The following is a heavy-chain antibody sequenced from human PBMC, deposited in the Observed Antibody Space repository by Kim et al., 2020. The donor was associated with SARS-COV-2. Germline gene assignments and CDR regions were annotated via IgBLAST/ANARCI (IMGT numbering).Heavy chain of an antibody. CDR3: ARARTYGSGSYVLDY. V-gene: IGHV3-33*01. D-gene: IGHD3-10*01. Sequence: GGSLRLSCAASGFTFSSYGMHWVRQAPGKGLEWVAVIWYDGSNKYYADSVKGRFTISRDNSKNTLYLQMNSLRAEDTAVYYCARARTYGSGSYVLDYWGQGTLVTVSS. CDR1: GFTFSSYG. CDR2: IWYDGSNK. J-gene: IGHJ4*02.